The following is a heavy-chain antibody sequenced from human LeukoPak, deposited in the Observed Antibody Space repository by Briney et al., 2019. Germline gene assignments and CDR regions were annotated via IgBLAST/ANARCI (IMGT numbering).Heavy chain of an antibody. V-gene: IGHV1-8*01. CDR2: MNPNSGNT. CDR3: ARGRGAITLVRGVSLGY. J-gene: IGHJ4*02. CDR1: GYTFTSYD. D-gene: IGHD3-10*01. Sequence: ASVKVSCKASGYTFTSYDINWVRLATGQGLEWTGWMNPNSGNTAYAQKFQDRVTITRNTSISTAYMELSSLRSEDTAVYYCARGRGAITLVRGVSLGYWGQGTLVTVSS.